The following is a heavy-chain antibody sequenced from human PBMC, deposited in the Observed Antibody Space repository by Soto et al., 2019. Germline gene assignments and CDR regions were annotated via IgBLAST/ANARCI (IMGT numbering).Heavy chain of an antibody. D-gene: IGHD3-22*01. CDR2: IYYSGST. J-gene: IGHJ4*02. CDR3: ASFHYYDSAYFDY. V-gene: IGHV4-59*01. CDR1: GGSISSYY. Sequence: PSETLSLTCTVSGGSISSYYWSWIRQPPGKGLEWIGYIYYSGSTNYNPSLKSRVTISVDTSKNQFSLKLSSVTAADTAVYYCASFHYYDSAYFDYWGQGTLFTVSS.